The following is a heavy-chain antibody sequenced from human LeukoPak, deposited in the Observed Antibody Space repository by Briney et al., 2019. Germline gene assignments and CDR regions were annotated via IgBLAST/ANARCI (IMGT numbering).Heavy chain of an antibody. CDR3: ARDLGGDGCDY. D-gene: IGHD2-21*02. V-gene: IGHV3-30-3*01. CDR1: GFTFSSYA. J-gene: IGHJ4*02. CDR2: ISYDGSNK. Sequence: GRSLRLSCAASGFTFSSYAMHWVRQAPGKGLEWVAVISYDGSNKYYADSVKGRFTISRDNSKNTLYLQMNSLRAEDTAVYYCARDLGGDGCDYWGQGTLVTVSS.